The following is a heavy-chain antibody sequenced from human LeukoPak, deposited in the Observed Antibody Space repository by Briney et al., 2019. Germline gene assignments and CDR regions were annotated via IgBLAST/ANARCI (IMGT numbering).Heavy chain of an antibody. V-gene: IGHV2-70*04. D-gene: IGHD6-25*01. J-gene: IGHJ3*02. CDR3: ARISGPGAFDI. Sequence: SGPALVKPTQTLTLTCTFSGFPLSTSGVRVSWIRQPPGKALEWLARIDWDDDKFYSTSLKSRLTISKDTSKNQVVLTMTNMDPVDTATYYCARISGPGAFDIWGQGTMVTVSS. CDR2: IDWDDDK. CDR1: GFPLSTSGVR.